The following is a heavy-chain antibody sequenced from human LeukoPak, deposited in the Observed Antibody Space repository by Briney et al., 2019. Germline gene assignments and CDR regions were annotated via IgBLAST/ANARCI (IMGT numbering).Heavy chain of an antibody. Sequence: SETLSLTCAVSGGSISSGGYSWSWIRQPPGKGLEWIGYIYHSGSTYYNPSLKSRVTISVDTSKNQFSLKLSSVTAADTAVYYCARECGSRAFDIWGQGTMVTVSS. V-gene: IGHV4-30-2*05. CDR3: ARECGSRAFDI. J-gene: IGHJ3*02. CDR1: GGSISSGGYS. CDR2: IYHSGST. D-gene: IGHD2-21*01.